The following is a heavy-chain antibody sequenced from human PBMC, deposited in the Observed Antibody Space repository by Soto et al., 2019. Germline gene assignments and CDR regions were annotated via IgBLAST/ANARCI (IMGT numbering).Heavy chain of an antibody. J-gene: IGHJ3*02. V-gene: IGHV1-8*01. Sequence: GASVKVSCKASGYTFTSYDINWVRQATGQGLEWMGWMNPNSGNTGYAQKFQGRVTMTRNTSISTAYMELSSLRSEDTAVYYCARGLGSYDYIWGSYRPSAFDIWGQGAMVTVS. CDR3: ARGLGSYDYIWGSYRPSAFDI. D-gene: IGHD3-16*02. CDR2: MNPNSGNT. CDR1: GYTFTSYD.